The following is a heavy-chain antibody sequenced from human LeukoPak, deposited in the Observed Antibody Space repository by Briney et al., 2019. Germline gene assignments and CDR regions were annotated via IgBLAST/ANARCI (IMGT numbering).Heavy chain of an antibody. D-gene: IGHD3-22*01. CDR1: GFTFDDYG. Sequence: GGSLRLSCAASGFTFDDYGMSWVRQAPGKGLEWVSGINWNGGSTGYADSVKGRFTISRDNAKNSLYLQMSSLRAEDTALYYCARAYYYDSSGYPPYYWGQGTLVTVSS. CDR3: ARAYYYDSSGYPPYY. V-gene: IGHV3-20*04. J-gene: IGHJ4*02. CDR2: INWNGGST.